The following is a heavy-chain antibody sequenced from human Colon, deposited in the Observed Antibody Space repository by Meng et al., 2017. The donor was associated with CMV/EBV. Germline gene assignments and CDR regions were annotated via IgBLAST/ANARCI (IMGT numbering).Heavy chain of an antibody. D-gene: IGHD5-12*01. CDR3: ARRVASGKYYFDS. Sequence: CAVYGGYFSANYWSWIRQPPGKGLEWIGEASQSGSTNYNPSLKSRVTISLDRSNKQFSLKLTSVTAADTAVYYCARRVASGKYYFDSWGQGALVTVSS. CDR1: GGYFSANY. J-gene: IGHJ4*02. CDR2: ASQSGST. V-gene: IGHV4-34*01.